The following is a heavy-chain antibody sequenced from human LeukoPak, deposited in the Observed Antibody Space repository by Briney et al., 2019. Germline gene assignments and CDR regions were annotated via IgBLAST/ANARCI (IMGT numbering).Heavy chain of an antibody. D-gene: IGHD2-15*01. CDR2: ISSSSRYI. V-gene: IGHV3-21*01. CDR1: GFTFSSYS. Sequence: PGGSLRLSCAASGFTFSSYSMNWVRQAPGKGLEWVSSISSSSRYIFYADSVKGRFTISRDDAKNSLYLQMNSLRAEDTAVYYCARDGERKMRLGYCRGGSCYPDYWGQGTLVTVS. J-gene: IGHJ4*02. CDR3: ARDGERKMRLGYCRGGSCYPDY.